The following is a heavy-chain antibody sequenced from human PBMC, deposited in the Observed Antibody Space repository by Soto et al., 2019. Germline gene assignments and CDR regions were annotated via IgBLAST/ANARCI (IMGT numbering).Heavy chain of an antibody. CDR1: GFTFSTYA. CDR2: LSGSGVST. D-gene: IGHD1-20*01. Sequence: PGGSLRLSCAVSGFTFSTYAMTWVRQAPGKGLEWVSSLSGSGVSTYYADSVKGRFTISRDNSKNTLYLQMNSLRAEDTAIYYCAKDNWNENYYNYYGMDVWGQGTTVTAP. J-gene: IGHJ6*02. V-gene: IGHV3-23*01. CDR3: AKDNWNENYYNYYGMDV.